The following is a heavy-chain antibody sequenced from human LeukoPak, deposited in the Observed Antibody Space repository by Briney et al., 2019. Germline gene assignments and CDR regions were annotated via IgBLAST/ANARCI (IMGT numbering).Heavy chain of an antibody. J-gene: IGHJ4*02. CDR1: GYTFTSYD. CDR2: ISAYNGNT. Sequence: GASVKVSCKASGYTFTSYDINWVRQATGQGLEWMGWISAYNGNTNYAQKLQGRVTMTTDTSTSTAYMELRSLRSDDTAVYYCARVIAAAGTDFDYWGQGILVTVSS. CDR3: ARVIAAAGTDFDY. D-gene: IGHD6-13*01. V-gene: IGHV1-18*01.